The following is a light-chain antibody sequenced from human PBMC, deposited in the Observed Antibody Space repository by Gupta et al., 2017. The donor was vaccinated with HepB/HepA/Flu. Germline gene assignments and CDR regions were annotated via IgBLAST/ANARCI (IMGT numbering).Light chain of an antibody. V-gene: IGKV3-20*01. CDR3: QQYDSSTWT. Sequence: EVVLTQSPGTLSLSPGERATLSCRTSQRDWDSQLAWYQQKPGPPPRPLIYARSTMATGIPDKVSGSGSGTDFTLTISRLESEDFAVYYCQQYDSSTWTFGPGTKVEIK. J-gene: IGKJ1*01. CDR1: QRDWDSQ. CDR2: ARS.